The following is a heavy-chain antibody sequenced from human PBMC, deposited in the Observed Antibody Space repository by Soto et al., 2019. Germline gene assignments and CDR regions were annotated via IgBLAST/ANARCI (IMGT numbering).Heavy chain of an antibody. D-gene: IGHD3-10*01. CDR2: INHSGAT. J-gene: IGHJ4*02. Sequence: QVHLQQWGAGLLKPSETLSLTCAVYDGSFSDFYWSWIRQPPGTGLEWIGEINHSGATNYNPSLKSRVTLSVGTSKNQFSLKVNSVTAADTAVFYCARGRPGVRGIRFDSGGQGTLVTVSS. CDR3: ARGRPGVRGIRFDS. V-gene: IGHV4-34*01. CDR1: DGSFSDFY.